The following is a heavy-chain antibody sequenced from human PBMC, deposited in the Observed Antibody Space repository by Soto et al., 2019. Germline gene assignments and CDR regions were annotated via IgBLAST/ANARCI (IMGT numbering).Heavy chain of an antibody. Sequence: QVQLVQSGAEVKKPGSSVKVSCKASGGTFSSYAISWVRQAPGQGLEWMGGIMPVFGTTNNAQKFQGRVTITADEYTSTAYMELSSLRSEDTAVYYCARGTLTDDAFDIWGQGTMVTVSS. D-gene: IGHD4-4*01. CDR1: GGTFSSYA. CDR3: ARGTLTDDAFDI. V-gene: IGHV1-69*01. J-gene: IGHJ3*02. CDR2: IMPVFGTT.